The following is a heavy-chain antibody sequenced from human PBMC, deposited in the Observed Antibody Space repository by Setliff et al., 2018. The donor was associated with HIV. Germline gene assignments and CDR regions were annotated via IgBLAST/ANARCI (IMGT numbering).Heavy chain of an antibody. CDR3: ARVRLYNSALDY. Sequence: GGSLRLSCQASGFTVSGYYMAWVRQAPGKGLEWVSTIYSDGSTYHADSVKGRFTLSRDTSKNTLSLQMNTLRPEDTAVYFCARVRLYNSALDYWGQGTLVTVSS. CDR1: GFTVSGYY. CDR2: IYSDGST. D-gene: IGHD3-22*01. J-gene: IGHJ4*02. V-gene: IGHV3-66*02.